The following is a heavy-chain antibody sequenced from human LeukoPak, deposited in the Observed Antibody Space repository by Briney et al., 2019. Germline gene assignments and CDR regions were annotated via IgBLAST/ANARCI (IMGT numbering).Heavy chain of an antibody. CDR1: GGSISISSYY. Sequence: PSETLSLTCTVSGGSISISSYYWGWIRQPPGKGLEWIGSINYSGNTYYNPSLKSRVTISVDTSKNQFSLKLSSVTAADTAVYYCARVPPRDFWSGYYPQPYYMDVWGKGTTVTVSS. D-gene: IGHD3-3*01. V-gene: IGHV4-39*07. CDR3: ARVPPRDFWSGYYPQPYYMDV. J-gene: IGHJ6*03. CDR2: INYSGNT.